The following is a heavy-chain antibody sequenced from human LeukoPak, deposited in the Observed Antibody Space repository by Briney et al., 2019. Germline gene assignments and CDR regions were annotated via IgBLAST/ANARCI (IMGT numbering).Heavy chain of an antibody. CDR2: INSSSSTL. CDR1: GFSLINYS. D-gene: IGHD3-16*01. V-gene: IGHV3-48*01. J-gene: IGHJ4*02. CDR3: ARDNDSRDPPHFDY. Sequence: GGSLRLSCSASGFSLINYSRKWVRQAPGKGLELVSYINSSSSTLYYADSVEVRFTISRENSKNTLYLQMNRLRSEDTAVYYCARDNDSRDPPHFDYWGQGTLVTVSS.